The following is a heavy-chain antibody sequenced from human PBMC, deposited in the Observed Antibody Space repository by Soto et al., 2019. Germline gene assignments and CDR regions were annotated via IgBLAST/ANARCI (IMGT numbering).Heavy chain of an antibody. D-gene: IGHD2-2*01. CDR3: ARKGDCSSTSCYRNWFDP. J-gene: IGHJ5*02. V-gene: IGHV1-69*13. CDR2: IIPIFGTA. Sequence: SVKVSCKASGGTFSSYAISWVRQAPGQGLEWMGGIIPIFGTANYAQKFQGRVTITADESTSTAYMELSSLRSEDTAVYYCARKGDCSSTSCYRNWFDPWGQGTLVTV. CDR1: GGTFSSYA.